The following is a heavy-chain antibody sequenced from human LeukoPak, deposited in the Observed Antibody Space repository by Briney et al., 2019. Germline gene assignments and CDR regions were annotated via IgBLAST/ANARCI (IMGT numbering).Heavy chain of an antibody. V-gene: IGHV4-61*01. CDR3: ARGPLSEYYYDSSGYSDYYYYMDV. CDR2: FYYSGST. CDR1: GYSISSGYY. Sequence: PSETPSLTCTVSGYSISSGYYWGWIRQPPGKGLEWIGYFYYSGSTNYNPSLKSRVTISVDTSKNQFSLKLSSVTAADTAVYYCARGPLSEYYYDSSGYSDYYYYMDVWGKGTTVTISS. D-gene: IGHD3-22*01. J-gene: IGHJ6*03.